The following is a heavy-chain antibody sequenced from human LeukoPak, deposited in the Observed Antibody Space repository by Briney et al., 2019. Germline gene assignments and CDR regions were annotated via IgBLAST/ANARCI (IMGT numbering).Heavy chain of an antibody. Sequence: SETLSLTCTVSGGSISSYYWSWIRQPPGKGLEWIGYIYYSGSTNYNPSLKSRVTISVDTSKNQFSLKLSSVTAADTAVYYCARAPMAARSPFDYWGQGTLVTVSS. CDR2: IYYSGST. CDR1: GGSISSYY. CDR3: ARAPMAARSPFDY. J-gene: IGHJ4*02. D-gene: IGHD6-6*01. V-gene: IGHV4-59*01.